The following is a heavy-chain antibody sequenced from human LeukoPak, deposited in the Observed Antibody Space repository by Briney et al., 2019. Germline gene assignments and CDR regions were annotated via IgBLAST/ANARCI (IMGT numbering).Heavy chain of an antibody. D-gene: IGHD3-16*01. CDR2: INSSGGST. Sequence: GESLKISCKGSGYSFTSYGISWVRQAPGQGLEWMGIINSSGGSTSYAQKFQGRVTMTRDTSTSTVYMELSSLRFEDTAVYYCATETERGGEWNYWGQGTLVTVSS. CDR3: ATETERGGEWNY. V-gene: IGHV1-46*01. CDR1: GYSFTSYG. J-gene: IGHJ4*02.